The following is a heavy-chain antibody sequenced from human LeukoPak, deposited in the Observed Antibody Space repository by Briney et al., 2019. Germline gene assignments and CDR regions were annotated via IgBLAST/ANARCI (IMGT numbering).Heavy chain of an antibody. J-gene: IGHJ4*02. CDR2: IIPIFGTA. CDR1: RRTFSRYS. V-gene: IGHV1-69*13. Sequence: SVTLSCKASRRTFSRYSISWARQPPRQGLEWMEEIIPIFGTANYAQKFQGRVTITADESTRTAYMELSSLRSEDTAVYYCASQFSNFYGDYDLDYWGQGTLVTVSS. CDR3: ASQFSNFYGDYDLDY. D-gene: IGHD4-17*01.